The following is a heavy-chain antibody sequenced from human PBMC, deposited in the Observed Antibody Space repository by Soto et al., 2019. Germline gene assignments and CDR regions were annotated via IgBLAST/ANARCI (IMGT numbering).Heavy chain of an antibody. CDR1: GGTFSSYA. Sequence: QVQLVQSGAEVKKPGSSVKVSCKASGGTFSSYAISWVRQAPGQGLEWMGGIIPIFGTANYAQKFQGRVTITADESTSTAYMELSSLRPKDTAVYYCARVGPTVTPLGGWFDPWGQGTLVTVSS. D-gene: IGHD4-17*01. V-gene: IGHV1-69*12. CDR3: ARVGPTVTPLGGWFDP. J-gene: IGHJ5*02. CDR2: IIPIFGTA.